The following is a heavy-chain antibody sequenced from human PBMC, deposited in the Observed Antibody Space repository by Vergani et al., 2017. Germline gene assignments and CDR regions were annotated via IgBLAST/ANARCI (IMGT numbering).Heavy chain of an antibody. J-gene: IGHJ6*02. D-gene: IGHD1-1*01. V-gene: IGHV3-11*04. Sequence: QVQLQQWGAGLLKPSETLSLTCAVYGGSFSGYYWSWIRQPPGKGLEWVSYISSSGSTIYYADSVKGRFTISRDNAKNSLYLQMNSLRAEDTAVYYCARWKTLPAVHGMDVWGQGTTVTVSS. CDR2: ISSSGSTI. CDR1: GGSFSGYY. CDR3: ARWKTLPAVHGMDV.